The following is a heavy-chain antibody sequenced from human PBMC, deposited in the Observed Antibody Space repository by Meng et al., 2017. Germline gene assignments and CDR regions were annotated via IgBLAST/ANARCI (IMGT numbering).Heavy chain of an antibody. Sequence: GGSLRLSCKGSGYSFSSHWIDWVRQMPGKGLEWMGIIYPGDSHTIYSPSFQGQVTISVDKSITTAYLQWSSLQASDTAMYYCARRYCSGGTCYYFDYWGQGTLVTVSS. CDR3: ARRYCSGGTCYYFDY. CDR1: GYSFSSHW. J-gene: IGHJ4*02. D-gene: IGHD2-15*01. CDR2: IYPGDSHT. V-gene: IGHV5-51*01.